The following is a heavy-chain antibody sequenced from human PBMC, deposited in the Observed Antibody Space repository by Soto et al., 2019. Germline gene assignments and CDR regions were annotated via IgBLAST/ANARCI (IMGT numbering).Heavy chain of an antibody. V-gene: IGHV3-30-3*01. CDR3: ARVAFTDIVVVVAATPIDY. Sequence: GGSLRLSCAASGFTFSSYAMHWVRQAPGKGLEWVAVISYDGSNKYYADSVKGRFTISRDNSKNTLYLQMNSLRAEDTAVYYCARVAFTDIVVVVAATPIDYWGQGTLVTVSS. CDR1: GFTFSSYA. CDR2: ISYDGSNK. J-gene: IGHJ4*02. D-gene: IGHD2-15*01.